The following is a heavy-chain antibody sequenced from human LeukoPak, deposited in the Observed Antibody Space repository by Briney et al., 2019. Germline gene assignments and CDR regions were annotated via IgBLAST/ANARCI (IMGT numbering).Heavy chain of an antibody. J-gene: IGHJ4*02. V-gene: IGHV4-34*01. CDR3: AREGVGYCSGGSCYTFRFGDY. D-gene: IGHD2-15*01. CDR2: INHSGST. CDR1: GGSFSGYY. Sequence: PSETLSLTCAVYGGSFSGYYWSWIRQPPGKGLEWTGEINHSGSTNYNPSLKSRVTISVDTSKNQFSLKLSSVTAADTAVYYCAREGVGYCSGGSCYTFRFGDYWGQGTLVTVSS.